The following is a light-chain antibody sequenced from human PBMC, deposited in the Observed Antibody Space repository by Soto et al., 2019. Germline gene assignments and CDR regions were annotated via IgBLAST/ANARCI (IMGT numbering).Light chain of an antibody. J-gene: IGKJ4*01. V-gene: IGKV4-1*01. CDR1: QSVLFSPNNMNY. CDR2: WAS. Sequence: DIVMTQSPDSLAVSLGERATINCKSTQSVLFSPNNMNYLAWYQQKPGQPPKLLIYWASTRESGVPDRFSGSGSGTDFTLTISSLQAEDVAVYYCQQYYSTPLTFGGGTKVEIK. CDR3: QQYYSTPLT.